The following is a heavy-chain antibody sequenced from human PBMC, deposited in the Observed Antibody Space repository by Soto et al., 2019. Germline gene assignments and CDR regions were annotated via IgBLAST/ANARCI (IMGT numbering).Heavy chain of an antibody. D-gene: IGHD4-17*01. J-gene: IGHJ4*02. V-gene: IGHV3-30*18. Sequence: PGGSLRLSCAASGFTFSSYGMHWVRQAPGKGLEWVAVISYDGSNKYYADSVKGRFTIPRDNSKNTLYLQMNSLRAEDTAVYYCAKDSGAYYGDYVDYWGQGTLVTVSS. CDR3: AKDSGAYYGDYVDY. CDR2: ISYDGSNK. CDR1: GFTFSSYG.